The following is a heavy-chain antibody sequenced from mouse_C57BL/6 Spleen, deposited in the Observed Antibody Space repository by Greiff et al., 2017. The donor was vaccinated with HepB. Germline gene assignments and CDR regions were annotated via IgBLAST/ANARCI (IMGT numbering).Heavy chain of an antibody. CDR3: ARGDGYYGAMDY. Sequence: QVQLQQPGAELVMPGASVKLSCKASGYNFTSYWMHWVKQRPGQGLEWIGESDPSDSYTNYNQKFKGKSTLTVDKASSTAYMQLSSLTSEDSAVYYCARGDGYYGAMDYWGQGTSVTVSS. D-gene: IGHD2-3*01. V-gene: IGHV1-69*01. CDR2: SDPSDSYT. J-gene: IGHJ4*01. CDR1: GYNFTSYW.